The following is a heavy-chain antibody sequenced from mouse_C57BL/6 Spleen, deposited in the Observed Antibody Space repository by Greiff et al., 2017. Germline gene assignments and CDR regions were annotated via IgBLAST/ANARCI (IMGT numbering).Heavy chain of an antibody. CDR3: ARRGWYYFDY. D-gene: IGHD1-1*02. CDR2: INPNNGGT. V-gene: IGHV1-26*01. Sequence: VQLQQSGPELVKPGASVKISCKASGYTFTDYYMNWVKQSHGKSLEWIGDINPNNGGTSYNQKFKGKATLTVDKSSSTAYMELRSLTSEDSAVYYCARRGWYYFDYWGQGTTLTVSS. J-gene: IGHJ2*01. CDR1: GYTFTDYY.